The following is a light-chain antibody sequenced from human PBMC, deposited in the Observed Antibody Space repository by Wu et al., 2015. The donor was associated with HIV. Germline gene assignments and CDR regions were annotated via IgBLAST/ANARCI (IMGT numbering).Light chain of an antibody. CDR1: YDIKNF. V-gene: IGKV1-27*01. CDR3: QNHDAVPRT. CDR2: SAS. J-gene: IGKJ2*01. Sequence: DIQMTQSPSSLSASLGDRVTITCRASYDIKNFLAWYQLKAGQVPRLLIFSASTVVPGVPSRFSGGGSGTHFTLVIDNLQSEDVATYYCQNHDAVPRTFG.